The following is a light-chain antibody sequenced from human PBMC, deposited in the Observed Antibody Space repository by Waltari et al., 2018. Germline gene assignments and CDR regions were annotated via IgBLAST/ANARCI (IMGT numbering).Light chain of an antibody. CDR3: ISRDSSGNHYV. CDR1: SLRSYY. CDR2: GKN. V-gene: IGLV3-19*01. Sequence: SSELTQDPAVSVALGQTVRITCKGDSLRSYYASWYQQKQGQAPVLVIYGKNNRPSGIPDRFSGSSLGNTASLTITGAQAEDEAYYYCISRDSSGNHYVFGTGTKVTVL. J-gene: IGLJ1*01.